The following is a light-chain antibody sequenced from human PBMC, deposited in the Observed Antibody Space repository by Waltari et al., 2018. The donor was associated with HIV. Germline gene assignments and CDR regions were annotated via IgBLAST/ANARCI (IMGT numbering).Light chain of an antibody. CDR1: AFPKKKY. J-gene: IGLJ1*01. V-gene: IGLV3-16*01. CDR2: KHN. CDR3: LSANSSGTLNV. Sequence: SYELTQPPSVSVSLGQMARITCSGEAFPKKKYPFWYQQKPGQFPVLVIYKHNERPSGIPERFSASSSGTIVTLTIGGVQAEDEADYYCLSANSSGTLNVFGSGTMVTVL.